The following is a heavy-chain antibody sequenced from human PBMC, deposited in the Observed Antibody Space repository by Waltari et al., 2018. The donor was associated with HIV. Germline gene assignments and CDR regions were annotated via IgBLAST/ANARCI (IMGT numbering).Heavy chain of an antibody. CDR2: IYYSGST. J-gene: IGHJ4*02. V-gene: IGHV4-39*07. D-gene: IGHD3-22*01. Sequence: QLQLQESGPGLVKHSETLSLTCTVPGGSISSSSYSWGWTRQPPGKGLEWIGSIYYSGSTYYNPSLKSRVTISVDTSKNQFSLKLSSVTAADTAVYYCARAPYDSSFLFDYWGQGTLVTVSS. CDR3: ARAPYDSSFLFDY. CDR1: GGSISSSSYS.